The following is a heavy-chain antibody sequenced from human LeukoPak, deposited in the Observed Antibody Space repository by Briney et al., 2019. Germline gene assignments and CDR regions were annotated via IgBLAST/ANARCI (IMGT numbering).Heavy chain of an antibody. CDR3: ARRVDTTRGYYYFYMDV. V-gene: IGHV4-30-4*08. D-gene: IGHD5-18*01. CDR2: IYYSGST. CDR1: GGSISSGDYY. Sequence: ASETLSLTCTVSGGSISSGDYYWSWIRQPPGKGLEWIGYIYYSGSTYYNPSLKSRVTISVDTSKNHLSLRLSSVTAADTAVYYCARRVDTTRGYYYFYMDVWGKGTTVTVSS. J-gene: IGHJ6*03.